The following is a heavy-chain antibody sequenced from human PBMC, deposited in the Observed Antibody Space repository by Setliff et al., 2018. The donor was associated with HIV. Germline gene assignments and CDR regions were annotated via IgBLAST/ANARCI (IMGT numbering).Heavy chain of an antibody. Sequence: SETLSLTCTVSGGSVSSSTTYSWGWTRQPPGKGLEWIGSMYYTWRSYYNPSLKSRVTISVDTSKNQFSLKVSSVTATDSAVYYWASHSGGWNYYLDYWGQGTLVTVSS. D-gene: IGHD6-19*01. CDR3: ASHSGGWNYYLDY. V-gene: IGHV4-39*01. CDR2: MYYTWRS. CDR1: GGSVSSSTTYS. J-gene: IGHJ4*02.